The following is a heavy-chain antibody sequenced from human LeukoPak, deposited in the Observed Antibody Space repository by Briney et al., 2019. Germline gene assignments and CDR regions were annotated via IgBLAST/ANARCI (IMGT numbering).Heavy chain of an antibody. CDR2: INHSGST. CDR3: KIYYYGMDV. CDR1: GGSFSVYY. V-gene: IGHV4-34*01. Sequence: PSETLSLTCAVYGGSFSVYYWSWIRQPPGKGLEWIGEINHSGSTNYNPSLKSRVTISVDTSKNQFSLKLSSVTAADTAVYYCKIYYYGMDVWGQGTTVTVSS. J-gene: IGHJ6*02.